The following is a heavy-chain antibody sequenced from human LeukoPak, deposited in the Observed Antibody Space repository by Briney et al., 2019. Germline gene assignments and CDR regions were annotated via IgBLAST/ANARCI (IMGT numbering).Heavy chain of an antibody. CDR1: GYTFTSYG. CDR2: ISAYNGNT. V-gene: IGHV1-18*01. D-gene: IGHD6-13*01. J-gene: IGHJ4*02. CDR3: AVGRGSSSWYVGGDY. Sequence: ASVKVSCKASGYTFTSYGISWVRQAPGQGLEWMGWISAYNGNTNYAQKFQGRVTITADKSTSTAYMELSSLRSEDTAVYYCAVGRGSSSWYVGGDYWGQGTLVTVSS.